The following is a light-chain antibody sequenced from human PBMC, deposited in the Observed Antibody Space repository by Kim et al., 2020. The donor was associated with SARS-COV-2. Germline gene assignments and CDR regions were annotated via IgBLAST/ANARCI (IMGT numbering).Light chain of an antibody. CDR1: SSDVGCYDY. J-gene: IGLJ1*01. V-gene: IGLV2-14*03. CDR2: DVS. CDR3: SSYTGSTPYV. Sequence: QSALTQPASVSASPGQSITISCTGTSSDVGCYDYVSWYQQHPGKAPKLMIYDVSNRPSGVSNRFSGSKSGNTASLTISGLQAEDEADYYCSSYTGSTPYVFGTGTKVTVL.